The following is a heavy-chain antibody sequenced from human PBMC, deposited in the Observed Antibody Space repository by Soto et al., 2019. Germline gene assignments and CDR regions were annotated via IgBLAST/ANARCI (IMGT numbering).Heavy chain of an antibody. CDR3: AKSDSGSRRWSVAFDI. CDR1: GFTFDDYA. J-gene: IGHJ3*02. V-gene: IGHV3-9*01. Sequence: EVQLVESGGGLVQPGRSLRLSCAASGFTFDDYAMHWVRQAPGKGLEWVSGISWNSGSIGYADSVKGRFTISRDNAKINLYLQMNSQRAEDTALYYCAKSDSGSRRWSVAFDIWGQGTMVTVSS. D-gene: IGHD1-26*01. CDR2: ISWNSGSI.